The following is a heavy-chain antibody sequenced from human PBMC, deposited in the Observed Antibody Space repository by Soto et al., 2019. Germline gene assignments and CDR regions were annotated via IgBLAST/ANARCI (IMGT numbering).Heavy chain of an antibody. Sequence: ASVKVSCKASGYTFTSYDINWVRQATGQGLEWMGWMNPNSGNTGYAQKFQGRVTMTRNTSISTAYMELSSLRSEDTAVYYCARSPMTMVRGVIINYGMDVWGQGTTVTVSS. CDR3: ARSPMTMVRGVIINYGMDV. V-gene: IGHV1-8*01. D-gene: IGHD3-10*01. CDR2: MNPNSGNT. J-gene: IGHJ6*02. CDR1: GYTFTSYD.